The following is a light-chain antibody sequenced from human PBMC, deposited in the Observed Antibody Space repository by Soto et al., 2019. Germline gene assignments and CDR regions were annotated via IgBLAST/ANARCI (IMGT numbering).Light chain of an antibody. CDR3: HQYGMSPQT. Sequence: EIVLTQSPGALSLSPGEMATLSCMASQSVSDTHVAWYQQRPGQAPRLLIYDASRRDIGVPDRFSGSGSGTDFTLTISGLEPEDFAVYFCHQYGMSPQTFGQGTKVEIK. J-gene: IGKJ1*01. CDR1: QSVSDTH. CDR2: DAS. V-gene: IGKV3-20*01.